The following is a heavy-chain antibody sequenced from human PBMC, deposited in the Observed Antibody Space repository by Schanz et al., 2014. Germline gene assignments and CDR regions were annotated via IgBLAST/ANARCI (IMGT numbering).Heavy chain of an antibody. D-gene: IGHD6-13*01. V-gene: IGHV3-23*04. CDR3: ARVRRRIAAPSTPAFRNYCCDAMDV. Sequence: MQLVESGGGLVQPGGSLRLSCAASGFTFSSYAMSWVRQAPGKGLEWVSALSGSGGSTYYADSVKGRFTISRDNAKNSLYLQMNSLRAEDTSVYFCARVRRRIAAPSTPAFRNYCCDAMDVWGQGTTVTVSS. J-gene: IGHJ6*02. CDR1: GFTFSSYA. CDR2: LSGSGGST.